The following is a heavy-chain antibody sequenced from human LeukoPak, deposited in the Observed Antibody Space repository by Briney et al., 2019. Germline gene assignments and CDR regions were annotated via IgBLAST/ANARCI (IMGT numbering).Heavy chain of an antibody. Sequence: SETLSLTCAVYGGSFSGYYWGWIRQPPGKGLEWIGSIYYSGSTYYKSSLKSRVTMSVDTSKNQFSLKLSSVTAADTAVYYCAGRRITIFGEVIRSRRHYFDPWGQGSLVTVSS. J-gene: IGHJ5*02. CDR2: IYYSGST. V-gene: IGHV4-34*01. CDR1: GGSFSGYY. D-gene: IGHD3-3*01. CDR3: AGRRITIFGEVIRSRRHYFDP.